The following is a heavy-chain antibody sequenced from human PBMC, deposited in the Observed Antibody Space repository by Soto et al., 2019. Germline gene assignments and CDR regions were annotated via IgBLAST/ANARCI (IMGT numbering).Heavy chain of an antibody. J-gene: IGHJ3*01. D-gene: IGHD6-13*01. Sequence: EVQLVESGGGLVQPGGSLRLSCAASGFTFSDHYMNWVRQAPGEGLEWVGRIRNKANSYTTEYAASVKGRFTISRDDSEKSLYLQMNSLNNDDTAMYRCARPKGSTWTDHPSDLWGQGTMVTVSS. CDR1: GFTFSDHY. CDR2: IRNKANSYTT. CDR3: ARPKGSTWTDHPSDL. V-gene: IGHV3-72*01.